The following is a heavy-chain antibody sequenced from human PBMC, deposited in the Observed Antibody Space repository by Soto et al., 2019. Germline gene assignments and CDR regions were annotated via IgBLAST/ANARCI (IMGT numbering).Heavy chain of an antibody. CDR3: ARDPHHYGDYPLDY. CDR2: ISTYNGNT. CDR1: GYTFTSYG. Sequence: GASVKVSCKASGYTFTSYGISWVRQAPGQGLEWMGWISTYNGNTNYAQKFQGRVTITADESTSTAYMELSSLRSEDTAVYYCARDPHHYGDYPLDYWGQGTLVTVSS. D-gene: IGHD4-17*01. J-gene: IGHJ4*02. V-gene: IGHV1-18*01.